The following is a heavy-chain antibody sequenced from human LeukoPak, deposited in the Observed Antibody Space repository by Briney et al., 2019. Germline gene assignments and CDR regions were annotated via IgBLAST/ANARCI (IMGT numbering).Heavy chain of an antibody. D-gene: IGHD1-26*01. CDR2: IIPIFTTA. CDR3: ARGGDSGSHQDYFDY. J-gene: IGHJ4*02. Sequence: GASVKVSCKVSGYTLTELSMHWVRQAPGKGLEWMGGIIPIFTTANYAQKFQGRVTITADESTSTVYMELSSLRSEDTAMYYCARGGDSGSHQDYFDYWGQGTLVTVSS. CDR1: GYTLTELS. V-gene: IGHV1-69*13.